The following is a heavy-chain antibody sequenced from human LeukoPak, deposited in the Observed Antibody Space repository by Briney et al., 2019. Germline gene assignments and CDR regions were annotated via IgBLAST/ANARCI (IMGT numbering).Heavy chain of an antibody. CDR3: AKDRFASGSYDY. CDR2: ISGSGGST. J-gene: IGHJ4*01. CDR1: GFTFSSYA. Sequence: GGSLRLSCAASGFTFSSYAVSWVRQAPGKGLEWVSAISGSGGSTYYADSVKGRFTISRDNSKNTLYLQMNSLRVEDTAIYYCAKDRFASGSYDYWAQGTLVTVSS. D-gene: IGHD3-10*01. V-gene: IGHV3-23*01.